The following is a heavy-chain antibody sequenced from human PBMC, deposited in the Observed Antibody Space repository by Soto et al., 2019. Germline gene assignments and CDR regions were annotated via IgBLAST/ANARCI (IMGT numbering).Heavy chain of an antibody. J-gene: IGHJ6*02. V-gene: IGHV3-30-3*01. CDR3: ARGDSLPPLYYYYYGMDV. CDR1: GFTFSSYA. D-gene: IGHD3-16*02. Sequence: QVQLVESGGGVVQPGRSLRLSCAASGFTFSSYAMHWVRQAPGKGLEWVAVISYDGSNKYYADSVKGRFTISRDNSKNTLYLQMNSLRAEDTAVYYCARGDSLPPLYYYYYGMDVWGQGTTVTVSS. CDR2: ISYDGSNK.